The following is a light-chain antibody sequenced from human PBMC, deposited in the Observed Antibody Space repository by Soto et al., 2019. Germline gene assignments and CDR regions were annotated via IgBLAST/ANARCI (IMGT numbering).Light chain of an antibody. CDR1: QSVSSN. V-gene: IGKV3-11*01. J-gene: IGKJ5*01. CDR3: QQRSNWPPIT. Sequence: EIVMTQSPGTLSVSPGERATLSCRASQSVSSNLAWHQQKPGQAPRLLIYGASTRAAGVPPRFSGSGSGTDFTLTISSLEPEDFAVYYCQQRSNWPPITFGQGTRLEIK. CDR2: GAS.